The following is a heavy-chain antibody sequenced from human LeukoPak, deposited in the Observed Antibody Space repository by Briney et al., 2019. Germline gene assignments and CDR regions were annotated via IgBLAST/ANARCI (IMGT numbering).Heavy chain of an antibody. J-gene: IGHJ4*02. CDR1: GGSISSSSYY. Sequence: SETLSLTCTVSGGSISSSSYYWGWIRQPPGKGLEWIGSIYYSGSTYYNPSLKSRVTISVDTSKNQFSLKLSSVTAADTAVYYCARLNLAVANDYWGQGTLVTVSS. CDR2: IYYSGST. CDR3: ARLNLAVANDY. V-gene: IGHV4-39*07. D-gene: IGHD6-19*01.